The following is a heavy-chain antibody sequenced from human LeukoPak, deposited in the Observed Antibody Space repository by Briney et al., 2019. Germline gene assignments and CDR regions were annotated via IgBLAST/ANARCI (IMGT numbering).Heavy chain of an antibody. CDR2: INPNSGGT. Sequence: GASVKVSCKASGYTFTGYYMHWVRQAPGQGLEWMGWINPNSGGTNYAQKFQGRVTVTRDTSISTAYMELSRLRSDDTAVYYCARAPRTTVTTLPDYWGQGTLVTVSS. J-gene: IGHJ4*02. D-gene: IGHD4-17*01. CDR3: ARAPRTTVTTLPDY. CDR1: GYTFTGYY. V-gene: IGHV1-2*02.